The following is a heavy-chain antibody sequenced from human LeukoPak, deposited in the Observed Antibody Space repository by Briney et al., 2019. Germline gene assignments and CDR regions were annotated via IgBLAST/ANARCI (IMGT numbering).Heavy chain of an antibody. J-gene: IGHJ4*02. CDR1: NDSISPLY. Sequence: PSETLSLTCTVSNDSISPLYWGWIRQPPGKGLEFIGYIFYSGTTNFNPSPKSRVTLSVDTSKNQFSLRLNSVTAADTAVYYCARGGSAAKYYFDSWGQGTLVTVSS. CDR3: ARGGSAAKYYFDS. CDR2: IFYSGTT. D-gene: IGHD6-13*01. V-gene: IGHV4-59*11.